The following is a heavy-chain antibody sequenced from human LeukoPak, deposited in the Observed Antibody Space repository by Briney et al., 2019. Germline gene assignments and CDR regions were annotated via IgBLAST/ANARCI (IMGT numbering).Heavy chain of an antibody. Sequence: SGGSLRLSCAASGFTFNTYAMYWVRQAPGKGLEWVSGISWDSGAIGYADSVKGRFVISRDNTKSSPYLQMNSLRAEDTALYYCAKDWAGNHYFDYWGQGTLVTVSS. V-gene: IGHV3-9*01. CDR1: GFTFNTYA. D-gene: IGHD1-14*01. CDR3: AKDWAGNHYFDY. CDR2: ISWDSGAI. J-gene: IGHJ4*02.